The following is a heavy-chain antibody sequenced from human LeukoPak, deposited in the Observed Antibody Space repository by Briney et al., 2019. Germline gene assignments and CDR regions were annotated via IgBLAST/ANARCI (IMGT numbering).Heavy chain of an antibody. V-gene: IGHV3-23*01. CDR2: IVGTDSS. CDR3: ENSRASRALFDY. CDR1: GCTFSGYA. D-gene: IGHD2-2*01. Sequence: GGSLRLSCVVSGCTFSGYAMSWVRQSPGKGLEWVSMIVGTDSSYYADSVKGRLTISRDNSKSTLYLEMNSLRAEDTAVYYCENSRASRALFDYCGQGTLVTVSS. J-gene: IGHJ4*02.